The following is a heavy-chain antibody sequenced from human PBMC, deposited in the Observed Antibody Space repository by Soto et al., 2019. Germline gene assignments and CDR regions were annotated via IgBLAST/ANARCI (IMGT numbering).Heavy chain of an antibody. CDR1: GGSISSSSYY. D-gene: IGHD1-1*01. CDR3: ARHDWNGVDY. V-gene: IGHV4-39*01. CDR2: INYSGST. Sequence: QLQLQVSGPGLVKPSETLSLTCTVSGGSISSSSYYWGWIRQPPGKGLEWIGSINYSGSTYYNPSLKSRVTISVVTSKNQFSMKLSSVTAADTAVYYCARHDWNGVDYWGQGTLVTVSS. J-gene: IGHJ4*02.